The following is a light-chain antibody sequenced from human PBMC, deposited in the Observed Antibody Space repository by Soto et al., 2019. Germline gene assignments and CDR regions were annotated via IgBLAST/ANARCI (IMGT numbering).Light chain of an antibody. J-gene: IGKJ3*01. CDR3: QQRSSLPFT. CDR2: ATS. V-gene: IGKV3-11*01. CDR1: QSIGNY. Sequence: EVVLTQSPATLSLSPWEGATLSCRASQSIGNYLAWYQQKPGQAPRLLIYATSNRATGIPARFSGSGSGTDFTLPISRLVPEDFAVYYCQQRSSLPFTFGPGTKVDIK.